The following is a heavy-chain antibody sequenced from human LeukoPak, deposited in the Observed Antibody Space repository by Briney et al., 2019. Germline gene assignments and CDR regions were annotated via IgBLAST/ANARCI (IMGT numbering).Heavy chain of an antibody. CDR3: ARDDPRDYYGMDV. CDR1: GGSISSGGYY. Sequence: PSETLSLTCTVSGGSISSGGYYWSWIRQHPGKGLEWIGYIYYSGSTYYNPFLKSRVTISVDTSKNQFSLKLSSVTAADTAVYYCARDDPRDYYGMDVWGKGTTVTVSS. CDR2: IYYSGST. V-gene: IGHV4-31*03. J-gene: IGHJ6*04.